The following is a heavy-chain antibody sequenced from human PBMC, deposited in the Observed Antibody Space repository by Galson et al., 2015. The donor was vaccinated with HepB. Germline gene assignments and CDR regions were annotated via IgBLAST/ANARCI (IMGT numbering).Heavy chain of an antibody. CDR2: ISSSSSYI. CDR3: ARVSNIDSEYGMDV. V-gene: IGHV3-21*01. D-gene: IGHD2/OR15-2a*01. CDR1: GFTFSSYS. J-gene: IGHJ6*02. Sequence: SLRLSCAASGFTFSSYSMNWVRQAPGKGLEWVSSISSSSSYIYYADSVKGRFTISRDNAKNSLYLQMNSLRAEDTAVYYCARVSNIDSEYGMDVWGQGTTVTVSS.